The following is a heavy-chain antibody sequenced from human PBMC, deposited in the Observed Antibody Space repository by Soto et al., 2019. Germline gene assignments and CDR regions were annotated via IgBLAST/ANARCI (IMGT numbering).Heavy chain of an antibody. D-gene: IGHD2-21*02. CDR1: GGSISGYY. V-gene: IGHV4-59*01. J-gene: IGHJ6*02. CDR2: MYNTGST. CDR3: ARDLWGYCGTDCYPLDV. Sequence: PSETLSLTCTVSGGSISGYYWSWIRKPPGKGLEWIGYMYNTGSTVYNPSFKSRVTISVDTSKNQFSLKLNSVTAADTAVYYCARDLWGYCGTDCYPLDVWGQGTTVTAS.